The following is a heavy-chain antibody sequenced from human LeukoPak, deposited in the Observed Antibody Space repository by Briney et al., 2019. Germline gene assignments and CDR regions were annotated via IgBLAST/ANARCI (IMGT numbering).Heavy chain of an antibody. J-gene: IGHJ4*02. CDR3: AKDTQRDGYNKGLFDY. D-gene: IGHD5-24*01. Sequence: GGSLRLSCAGSGFTFSSYAMSWVRQAPGKGLEWVSGISGSGGNTYYADSVKGRFTISRDNSKNTLYLQLNSLRAEDTAVYYCAKDTQRDGYNKGLFDYRGQGTLVTVSS. V-gene: IGHV3-23*01. CDR1: GFTFSSYA. CDR2: ISGSGGNT.